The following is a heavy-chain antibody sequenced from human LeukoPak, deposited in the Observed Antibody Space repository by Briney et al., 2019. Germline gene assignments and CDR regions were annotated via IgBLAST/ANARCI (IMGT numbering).Heavy chain of an antibody. CDR3: AKDVGLYDSSGYYFDY. J-gene: IGHJ4*02. V-gene: IGHV3-30*02. CDR2: IRYDGSNK. Sequence: PGGSLRLSCAASGFTFSSYGMHWVRQAPGKGLEWVAFIRYDGSNKYYADSVKGRFTISRDNSKNTLYLQMNGLRAEDTAVYYCAKDVGLYDSSGYYFDYWGQGTLVTVSS. D-gene: IGHD3-22*01. CDR1: GFTFSSYG.